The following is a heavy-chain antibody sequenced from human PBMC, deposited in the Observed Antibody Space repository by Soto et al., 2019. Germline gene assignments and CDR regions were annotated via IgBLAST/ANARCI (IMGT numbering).Heavy chain of an antibody. CDR3: AKDTSAYEIDY. Sequence: QVQLVESGGGVVQPGRSLRLSCAASGFIFSGYAMHWVRQAPGKGLERVAVISYDGNTKYYADSVKGQFTVSRDNSKNTLYVQMNNLSAEDTAMYYCAKDTSAYEIDYCGQGTLVTVSS. J-gene: IGHJ4*02. V-gene: IGHV3-30-3*01. D-gene: IGHD5-12*01. CDR1: GFIFSGYA. CDR2: ISYDGNTK.